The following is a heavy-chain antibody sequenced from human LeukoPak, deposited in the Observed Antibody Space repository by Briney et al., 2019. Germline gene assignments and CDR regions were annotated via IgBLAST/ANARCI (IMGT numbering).Heavy chain of an antibody. CDR2: ISADNGNT. V-gene: IGHV1-18*01. D-gene: IGHD5-12*01. CDR3: ARVTQRDRSGHDE. Sequence: GASVKVSCKASGYTFTSYGISWVRQAPGQGLEWMGWISADNGNTNYAQKLQGRVTMTTDTSTSTAYMELSSLRTEDTGVYDCARVTQRDRSGHDEGGEGTRVTVS. CDR1: GYTFTSYG. J-gene: IGHJ4*02.